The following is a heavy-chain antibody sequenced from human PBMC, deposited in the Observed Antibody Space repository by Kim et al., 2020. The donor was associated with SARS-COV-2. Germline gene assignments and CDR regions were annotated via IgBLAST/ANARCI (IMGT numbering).Heavy chain of an antibody. CDR3: ARRADSPLGWFDP. CDR1: GGSISSSSYY. D-gene: IGHD3-22*01. CDR2: IYYSGST. Sequence: SETLSLTCTVSGGSISSSSYYWGWIRQPPGKGLEWIGSIYYSGSTYYKPSLKSRVTISVDTSKNQFSLKLSSVTAADTAVYYCARRADSPLGWFDPWGQGTLVTVSS. V-gene: IGHV4-39*01. J-gene: IGHJ5*02.